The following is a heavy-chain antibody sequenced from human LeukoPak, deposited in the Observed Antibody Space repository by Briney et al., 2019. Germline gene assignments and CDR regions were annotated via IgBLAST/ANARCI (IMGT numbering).Heavy chain of an antibody. Sequence: ASVKVSCKVSGYTLTELSMHWVRQAPGKGLEWMGGFDPEDGETIYAQKFQSRVTMTEDTSTDTAYMELSSLRSEDTAVYYCATGPISIVGATRGYWGQGTLVTVSS. CDR2: FDPEDGET. V-gene: IGHV1-24*01. J-gene: IGHJ4*02. D-gene: IGHD1-26*01. CDR1: GYTLTELS. CDR3: ATGPISIVGATRGY.